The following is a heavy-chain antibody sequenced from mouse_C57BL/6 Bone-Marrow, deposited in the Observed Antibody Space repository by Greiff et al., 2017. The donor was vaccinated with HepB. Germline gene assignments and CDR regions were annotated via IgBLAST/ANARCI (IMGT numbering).Heavy chain of an antibody. Sequence: VQLQQSGAELVRPGPSVKMSCKASGYTFTNYWIGWAKQRPGHGLEWIGDIYPGGGYTNYNEKFKGKATLTADKSSSTAYMQFSSLTSEDSAIYYCARAHDGYSAWFAYWGQGTLVTVSA. CDR2: IYPGGGYT. V-gene: IGHV1-63*01. CDR3: ARAHDGYSAWFAY. J-gene: IGHJ3*01. CDR1: GYTFTNYW. D-gene: IGHD2-3*01.